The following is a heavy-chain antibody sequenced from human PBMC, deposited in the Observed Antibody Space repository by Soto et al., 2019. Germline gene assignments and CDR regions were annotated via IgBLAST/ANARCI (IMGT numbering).Heavy chain of an antibody. D-gene: IGHD3-16*01. CDR3: AKRTLITGNSGFGMDV. V-gene: IGHV3-23*01. CDR1: GFTFSSYA. Sequence: EVQLLESGGGLVQPGGSKRLSCAASGFTFSSYAMSWVRQTPGKGLEWVSAISGSGDITSYADSVRGRFAISRDNSKNTLYLQMNSLRAEDTAIYYCAKRTLITGNSGFGMDVWGLGTTVTVSS. CDR2: ISGSGDIT. J-gene: IGHJ6*02.